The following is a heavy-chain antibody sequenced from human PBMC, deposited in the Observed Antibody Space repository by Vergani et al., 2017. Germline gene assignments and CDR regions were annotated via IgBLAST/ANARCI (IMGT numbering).Heavy chain of an antibody. CDR3: ARVRGYSYGYPHFDY. Sequence: EVQLVESGGGLVQPGRSLRLSCTASGFTFGDYAMSWFRQAPGKGLEWVGFIRSKAYGGTTEYAASVKGRFTISRDNAKNSLYLQMNSLRAEDTAVYYCARVRGYSYGYPHFDYWGQGTLVTVSS. J-gene: IGHJ4*02. CDR2: IRSKAYGGTT. D-gene: IGHD5-18*01. V-gene: IGHV3-49*03. CDR1: GFTFGDYA.